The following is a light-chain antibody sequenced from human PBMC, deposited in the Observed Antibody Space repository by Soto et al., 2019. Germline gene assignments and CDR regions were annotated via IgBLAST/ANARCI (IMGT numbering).Light chain of an antibody. CDR1: SSDVGAYNY. CDR2: EVT. J-gene: IGLJ1*01. CDR3: ISYADINNFFYV. Sequence: QSALTQPPSASGSPGQSVTISCTGTSSDVGAYNYVSWYQQHPGKAPKLMISEVTKRPSGVPDRFSGSKSGNTASLTVSGLQAEDEADYFCISYADINNFFYVLGTGTKVTVL. V-gene: IGLV2-8*01.